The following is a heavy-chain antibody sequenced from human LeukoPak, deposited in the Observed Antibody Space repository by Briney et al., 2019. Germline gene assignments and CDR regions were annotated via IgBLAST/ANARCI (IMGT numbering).Heavy chain of an antibody. CDR1: GYSFTSYW. Sequence: GESLKISCKGSGYSFTSYWIGWMRQMPGKGLEWMGIIYPGDSDTRYSPSFQGQVTISADKSISTAYLQWSSLKASDTAMYYCARLAVVKGSSDAFDIWGQGTMVTVSS. CDR2: IYPGDSDT. D-gene: IGHD4-23*01. J-gene: IGHJ3*02. CDR3: ARLAVVKGSSDAFDI. V-gene: IGHV5-51*01.